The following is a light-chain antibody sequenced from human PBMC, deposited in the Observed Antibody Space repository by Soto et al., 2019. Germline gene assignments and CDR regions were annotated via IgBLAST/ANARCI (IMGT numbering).Light chain of an antibody. V-gene: IGLV2-14*01. CDR3: TSYTSSSTYV. J-gene: IGLJ1*01. CDR1: SSDVGGHNS. CDR2: NVS. Sequence: QSVLTQPASVSGSPGQSITISCTGTSSDVGGHNSVSWYQQHPGKAHKLMIYNVSNRPSGVSNRFSGSKSGNTASLTISGLLAEDEADYYCTSYTSSSTYVFGAGTKVTV.